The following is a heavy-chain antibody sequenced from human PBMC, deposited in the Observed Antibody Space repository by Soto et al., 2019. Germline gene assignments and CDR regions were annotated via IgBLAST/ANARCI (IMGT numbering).Heavy chain of an antibody. Sequence: SVKVSCKASGVTFSSYAISWVRQAPGQGLEWMGGIIPIFGTANYAQKFQGRVTITADESTSTAYMELSSLRSEDTAVYYCASPKGPYYDSSGYYHWGQGTLVTVS. CDR1: GVTFSSYA. V-gene: IGHV1-69*13. CDR3: ASPKGPYYDSSGYYH. CDR2: IIPIFGTA. J-gene: IGHJ5*02. D-gene: IGHD3-22*01.